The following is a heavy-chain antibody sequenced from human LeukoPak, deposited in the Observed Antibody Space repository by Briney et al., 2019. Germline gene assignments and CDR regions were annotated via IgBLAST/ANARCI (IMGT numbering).Heavy chain of an antibody. V-gene: IGHV3-48*01. CDR1: GFTFSSYS. D-gene: IGHD2-21*02. CDR2: ISSSSTI. J-gene: IGHJ4*02. CDR3: ARDHLPSSGGDLYY. Sequence: GGSLRLSCAASGFTFSSYSMNWVRQAPGKGLEWVSYISSSSTIYYADSVKGRFTISRDNAKNSLYLQMNSLRAEDTAVYYCARDHLPSSGGDLYYWGQGTLVTVSS.